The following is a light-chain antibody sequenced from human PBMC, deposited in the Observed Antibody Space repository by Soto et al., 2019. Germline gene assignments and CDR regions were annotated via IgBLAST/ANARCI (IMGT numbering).Light chain of an antibody. J-gene: IGKJ2*04. CDR3: QDYSFVSCS. V-gene: IGKV3-20*01. CDR2: GAS. CDR1: HTIDNNY. Sequence: EIVLTQSPGTLSLSPGERATLSCRASHTIDNNYLAWYQQRPGQVPRLLIHGASTRATGIPDRFSGSGSETDVTLTISSLEPEDFAIYYCQDYSFVSCSFGQGTKLEIK.